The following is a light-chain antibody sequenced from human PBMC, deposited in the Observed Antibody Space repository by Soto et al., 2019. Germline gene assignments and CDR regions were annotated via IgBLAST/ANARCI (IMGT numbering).Light chain of an antibody. J-gene: IGKJ2*01. CDR3: QQYQNTRS. V-gene: IGKV3-20*01. Sequence: EVVLTQSPGTLALSPGETGTLSCRATQRIDNRHVAWYQHKPGQAPRLLIYSTSSRAAGIPDRFSGSGSETDFTLTISGLEREDVAVYYCQQYQNTRSFGPGTRVEI. CDR1: QRIDNRH. CDR2: STS.